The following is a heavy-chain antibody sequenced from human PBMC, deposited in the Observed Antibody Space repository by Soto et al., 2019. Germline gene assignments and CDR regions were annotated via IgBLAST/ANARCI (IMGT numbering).Heavy chain of an antibody. J-gene: IGHJ6*02. CDR2: INPNSGGT. Sequence: ASVKVSCKASGYTFTGYYMHWVGQAPGQGLEWMGWINPNSGGTNYAQKFQGWVTMTRDTSISTAYMELSRLRSDDTAVYYCARESVSMVRGVIITTYYYYGMDVWGQGTTVTVSS. CDR3: ARESVSMVRGVIITTYYYYGMDV. V-gene: IGHV1-2*04. D-gene: IGHD3-10*01. CDR1: GYTFTGYY.